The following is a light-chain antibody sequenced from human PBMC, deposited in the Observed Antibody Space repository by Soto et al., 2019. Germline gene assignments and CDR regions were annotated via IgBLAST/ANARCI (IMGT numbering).Light chain of an antibody. CDR1: QSISSY. CDR3: QHRTNWPPGLS. Sequence: EVVLTQSPATLSLSPGERATLSCRASQSISSYLAWFRQQPCQAPRLLIYDASNRATGIPARFSGSGSATDVTLTIGSLEPEDFAVYYCQHRTNWPPGLSFGPGTTVDIK. J-gene: IGKJ3*01. V-gene: IGKV3-11*01. CDR2: DAS.